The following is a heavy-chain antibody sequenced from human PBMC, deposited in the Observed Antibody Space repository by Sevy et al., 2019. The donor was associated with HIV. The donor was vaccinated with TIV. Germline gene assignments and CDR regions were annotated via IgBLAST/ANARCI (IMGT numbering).Heavy chain of an antibody. CDR1: GFTFSNVW. V-gene: IGHV3-15*04. CDR3: TTMMRLFGDPNFWYFDL. CDR2: IESKSEGGTT. J-gene: IGHJ2*01. D-gene: IGHD2-21*01. Sequence: GGSLRLSCAASGFTFSNVWTSWVRQASGKGLEWVGRIESKSEGGTTDYAAPVKGRFSISRDESSDTVCLQMNSLKTEDTAVYYCTTMMRLFGDPNFWYFDLWGRGTLVTVSS.